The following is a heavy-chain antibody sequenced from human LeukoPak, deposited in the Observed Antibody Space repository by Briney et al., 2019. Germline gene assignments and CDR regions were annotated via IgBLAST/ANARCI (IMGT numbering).Heavy chain of an antibody. CDR2: IRYDGSNK. CDR3: ANSRFAVAGTLDY. V-gene: IGHV3-30*02. Sequence: GGSLRLSCAASGFTFSSYGMHCVRQAPGKGLEWVAFIRYDGSNKYYADSVKGRFTISRDNSKNTLYLQMNSLRAEDTAVYYCANSRFAVAGTLDYWGQGTLVTVSS. J-gene: IGHJ4*02. D-gene: IGHD6-19*01. CDR1: GFTFSSYG.